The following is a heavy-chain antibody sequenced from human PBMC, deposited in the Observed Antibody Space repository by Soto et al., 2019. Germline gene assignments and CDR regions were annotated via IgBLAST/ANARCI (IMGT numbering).Heavy chain of an antibody. CDR1: GLTSSRYG. CDR2: ISYDGSNK. J-gene: IGHJ6*02. Sequence: GASGLTSSRYGTRRVLQAPGKGLEGVAVISYDGSNKYYADSVKGRFTISRDNSKNTLYLQMNSLRAEDTAVYYCAKDVGVGVFGELFPLYYYYGMDVWGQGTTVTVSS. V-gene: IGHV3-30*18. CDR3: AKDVGVGVFGELFPLYYYYGMDV. D-gene: IGHD3-10*02.